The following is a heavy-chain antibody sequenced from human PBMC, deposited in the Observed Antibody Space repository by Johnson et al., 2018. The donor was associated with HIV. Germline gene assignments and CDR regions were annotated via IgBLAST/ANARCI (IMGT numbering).Heavy chain of an antibody. J-gene: IGHJ3*02. Sequence: VQLVESGGGLVQPGGSLRLSCAASGFTFSSYGMHWVRQAPGKGLVWVSRINSDGSSTSYADSVKGRFTISRDNAKNTLYLQMNSLRAEDTAVYYCAREGSSSSDDAFDIWGQGTMVTVSS. CDR2: INSDGSST. CDR3: AREGSSSSDDAFDI. D-gene: IGHD6-6*01. V-gene: IGHV3-74*01. CDR1: GFTFSSYG.